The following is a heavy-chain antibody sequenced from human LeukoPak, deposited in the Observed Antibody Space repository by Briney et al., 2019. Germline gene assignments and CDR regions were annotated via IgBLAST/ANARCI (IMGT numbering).Heavy chain of an antibody. CDR2: NYTSGST. V-gene: IGHV4-61*02. CDR3: ARDNHYIAAAGTDNWFDP. Sequence: PSETLSLTCTVSGGSISSGSYYWSWIRQPAGKRLEWIGRNYTSGSTNYNPSLKSRVTISVDTSKNQFSLKLSSVTAADTAVYYCARDNHYIAAAGTDNWFDPWGQGTLVTVSS. J-gene: IGHJ5*02. D-gene: IGHD6-13*01. CDR1: GGSISSGSYY.